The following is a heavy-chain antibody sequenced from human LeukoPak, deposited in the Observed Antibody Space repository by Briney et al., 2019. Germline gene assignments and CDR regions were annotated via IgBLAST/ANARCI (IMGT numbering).Heavy chain of an antibody. J-gene: IGHJ5*02. CDR3: ARYYYDSSGLINWFEP. V-gene: IGHV1-69*04. D-gene: IGHD3-22*01. CDR2: IIPILGIA. Sequence: ASVKVSCKASGGTFSSYAISWVRQAPGQGLEWMGRIIPILGIANYAQKFQGRVTITADKSTSTAYMELSSLRSEDTAVYYCARYYYDSSGLINWFEPWGQGTLVTVSS. CDR1: GGTFSSYA.